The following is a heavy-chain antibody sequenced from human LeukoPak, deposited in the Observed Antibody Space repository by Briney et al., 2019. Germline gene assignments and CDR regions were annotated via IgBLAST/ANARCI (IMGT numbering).Heavy chain of an antibody. Sequence: ASVKVSCKASGYAFTSYAMHWVRQAPGQRLEWMGWINAGNGNPKYSQKFQGRVTITRDTSASTAYMELSSLRSEDTAVYYCARDFDAYYFDYWGQGTLVTVSS. CDR1: GYAFTSYA. CDR2: INAGNGNP. D-gene: IGHD3-9*01. CDR3: ARDFDAYYFDY. J-gene: IGHJ4*02. V-gene: IGHV1-3*01.